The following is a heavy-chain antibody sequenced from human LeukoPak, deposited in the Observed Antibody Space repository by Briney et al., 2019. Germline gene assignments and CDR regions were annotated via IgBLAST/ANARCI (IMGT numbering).Heavy chain of an antibody. CDR2: INANNGNI. V-gene: IGHV1-18*04. D-gene: IGHD3-9*01. CDR1: GYTFTKYG. CDR3: ARDIDYNIDY. J-gene: IGHJ4*02. Sequence: ASVKVSRKASGYTFTKYGVSWVRQAPGQGLEWIGWINANNGNINYAQNLQGRVTVTTDTSTSTAYMELRSLRSDDTAVYYCARDIDYNIDYWGQGTLVTVSS.